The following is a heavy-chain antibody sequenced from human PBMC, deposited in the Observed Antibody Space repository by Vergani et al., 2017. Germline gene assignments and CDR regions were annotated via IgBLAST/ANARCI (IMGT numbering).Heavy chain of an antibody. CDR1: GGSFRGYN. CDR2: INHNGST. V-gene: IGHV4-34*01. CDR3: ARGSIAARLLCC. D-gene: IGHD6-6*01. J-gene: IGHJ4*02. Sequence: QVQLQQWGAGLLKPSETLSLTCAVYGGSFRGYNWSWIRQPPGKGLGWIGEINHNGSTNYNPSLKSRVTISVDTSKNQFSLKLSSVTATDTAVCYCARGSIAARLLCCWRQGTLVTVNS.